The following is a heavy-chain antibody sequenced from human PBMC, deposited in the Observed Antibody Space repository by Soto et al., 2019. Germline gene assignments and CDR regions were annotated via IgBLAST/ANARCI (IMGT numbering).Heavy chain of an antibody. CDR2: MNPNSGNT. J-gene: IGHJ5*02. CDR1: GYTFTSYD. CDR3: ARRGRGGSSWYRGENWFDP. Sequence: ASVKVSCKASGYTFTSYDINWVRQATGQGLEWKGWMNPNSGNTGYAQKFQGRVTMTRNTSISTAYMELSSLRSEDTAVYYCARRGRGGSSWYRGENWFDPWGQGTLVTVSS. D-gene: IGHD6-13*01. V-gene: IGHV1-8*01.